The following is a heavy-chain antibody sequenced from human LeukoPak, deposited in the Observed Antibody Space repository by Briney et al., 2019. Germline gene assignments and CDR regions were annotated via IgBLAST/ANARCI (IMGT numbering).Heavy chain of an antibody. CDR2: IPYDGRNK. D-gene: IGHD6-19*01. V-gene: IGHV3-30*04. J-gene: IGHJ4*02. CDR1: GFTFSSYA. CDR3: ARETVAEIPRGFDY. Sequence: GKSLRLSCVASGFTFSSYAMHWVRQAPGKGLEWVAVIPYDGRNKYYADSVKGRFTISRDNSRNTLYLQMNSLRAEDTAVYYCARETVAEIPRGFDYWGQGTLVTVSS.